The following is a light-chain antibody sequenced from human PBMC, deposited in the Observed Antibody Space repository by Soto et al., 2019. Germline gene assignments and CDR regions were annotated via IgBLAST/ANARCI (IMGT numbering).Light chain of an antibody. J-gene: IGLJ1*01. CDR3: VSYTSSTTYV. V-gene: IGLV2-14*03. CDR2: DVA. Sequence: QAAVTQPASVSDSPGQSITISCTGSSSDVGGSNFVPWYQQHPGKPPNLVIYDVANRPSGVSNRFSGSKSGSTASLIISRLQTEDEAVYYCVSYTSSTTYVFGTGTKVTVL. CDR1: SSDVGGSNF.